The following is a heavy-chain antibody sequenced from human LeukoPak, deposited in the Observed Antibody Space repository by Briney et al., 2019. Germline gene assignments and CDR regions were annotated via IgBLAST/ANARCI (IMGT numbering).Heavy chain of an antibody. CDR3: ASFPYCSGGSCYLSPFDY. J-gene: IGHJ4*02. D-gene: IGHD2-15*01. CDR1: GGSISSSSYY. Sequence: SETLSLTCTVSGGSISSSSYYWGWIRQPPGKGLEWIGSIYYSGSTYYNPSLKSRVTISVDTSKNQFSLKLSSVTAADTAVYYCASFPYCSGGSCYLSPFDYWGQGTLVTVCS. CDR2: IYYSGST. V-gene: IGHV4-39*01.